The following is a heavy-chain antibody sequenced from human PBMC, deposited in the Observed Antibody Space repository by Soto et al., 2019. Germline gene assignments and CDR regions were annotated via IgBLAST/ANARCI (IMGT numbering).Heavy chain of an antibody. D-gene: IGHD6-19*01. Sequence: PGGSLRLSCAASGFTVSSNYMSWVRQAPGKGLEWVSVIYSGGSTYYADSVKGRFTISRDNSKNTLYLQMNSLRAEDTAVYYCARDTNEPWISSGGYDYWGQGTLVTVSS. V-gene: IGHV3-66*01. CDR1: GFTVSSNY. CDR2: IYSGGST. J-gene: IGHJ4*02. CDR3: ARDTNEPWISSGGYDY.